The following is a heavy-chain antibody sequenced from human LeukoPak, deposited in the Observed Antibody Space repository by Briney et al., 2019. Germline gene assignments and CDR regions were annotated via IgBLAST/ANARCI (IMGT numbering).Heavy chain of an antibody. Sequence: PGGSLRLSCAASGFTFSSYAMSWVRQAPGKGLEWVSAISGSGGSTYYADSVKGRFTISRDNSKNTLYLQMNSLRAEDTAVHYCAKDLYDSSGYYYGFFDYWGQGTLVTVSS. V-gene: IGHV3-23*01. D-gene: IGHD3-22*01. CDR3: AKDLYDSSGYYYGFFDY. CDR2: ISGSGGST. J-gene: IGHJ4*02. CDR1: GFTFSSYA.